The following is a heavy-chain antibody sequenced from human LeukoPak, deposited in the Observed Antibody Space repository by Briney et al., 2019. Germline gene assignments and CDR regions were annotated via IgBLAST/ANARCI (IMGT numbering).Heavy chain of an antibody. V-gene: IGHV4-59*12. J-gene: IGHJ4*02. D-gene: IGHD2-2*01. CDR1: GGSISSYY. CDR2: IYYSGST. Sequence: SETLSLTCTVSGGSISSYYWSWIRQPPGKGLEWIGYIYYSGSTNYNPSLKSRVTISVDRSKNQFSLKLSSVTAADTAVYYCARDPTENVVVPAATDYWGQGTLVTVSS. CDR3: ARDPTENVVVPAATDY.